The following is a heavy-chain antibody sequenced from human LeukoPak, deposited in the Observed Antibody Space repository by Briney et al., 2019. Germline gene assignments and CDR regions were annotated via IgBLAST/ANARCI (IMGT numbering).Heavy chain of an antibody. J-gene: IGHJ4*02. CDR1: EFSFSSYW. CDR3: ARGGDSSGYYPYDS. CDR2: IKSDGSST. D-gene: IGHD3-22*01. V-gene: IGHV3-74*01. Sequence: GGSLRLSCAASEFSFSSYWMHWVRQAPGKGLVWVSRIKSDGSSTSYADSVKGRFTISRDNAKNTLYLQMSSLRAEDTAVYYCARGGDSSGYYPYDSWGQGTLVTV.